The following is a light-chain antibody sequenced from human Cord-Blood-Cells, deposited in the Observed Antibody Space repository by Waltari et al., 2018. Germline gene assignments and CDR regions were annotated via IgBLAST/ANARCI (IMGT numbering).Light chain of an antibody. Sequence: QSALTQPASVSGSPGQSITISCTGTSSDVGSYNLVSWYQQHPGKAPKLMIYEGSKRAAGVSNRFACCWSGNPASLTIAGLQAEDEADYYCCSYAGSSTLVFGGGTKLTVL. CDR3: CSYAGSSTLV. CDR1: SSDVGSYNL. CDR2: EGS. J-gene: IGLJ2*01. V-gene: IGLV2-23*01.